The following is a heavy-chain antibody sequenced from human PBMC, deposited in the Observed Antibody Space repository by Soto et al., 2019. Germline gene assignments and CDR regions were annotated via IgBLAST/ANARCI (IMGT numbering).Heavy chain of an antibody. CDR2: IIPIFGTA. CDR3: ARGVPVPIVVPAAIYYYYGMDV. CDR1: GGTFSSYA. V-gene: IGHV1-69*13. Sequence: ASVKVSCKPSGGTFSSYAISWVRQAPGQGLEWMGGIIPIFGTANYAQKFQGRVTITADESTSTAYMELSSLRSEDTAVYYCARGVPVPIVVPAAIYYYYGMDVWGQGTTVTVSS. J-gene: IGHJ6*02. D-gene: IGHD2-2*01.